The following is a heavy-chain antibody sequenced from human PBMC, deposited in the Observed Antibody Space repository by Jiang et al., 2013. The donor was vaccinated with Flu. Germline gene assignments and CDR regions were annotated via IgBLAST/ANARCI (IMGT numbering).Heavy chain of an antibody. D-gene: IGHD6-19*01. CDR3: ARELASGWYDY. CDR2: ISSSATTI. J-gene: IGHJ4*02. V-gene: IGHV3-48*03. CDR1: GFTFSSYE. Sequence: SLRLSCAASGFTFSSYEMNWVRQAPGKGLEWVSSISSSATTIYYADSVKGRFTISRDNAKNSLYLQVNSLRVEDTAVYYCARELASGWYDYWGQGTLVTVSS.